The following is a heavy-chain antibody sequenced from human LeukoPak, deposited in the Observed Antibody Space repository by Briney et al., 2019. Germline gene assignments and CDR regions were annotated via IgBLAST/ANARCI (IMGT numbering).Heavy chain of an antibody. CDR2: IYPADSDT. J-gene: IGHJ5*02. D-gene: IGHD3-10*01. CDR3: ARVRRIHPYNWFDP. V-gene: IGHV5-51*01. CDR1: GYTFTHYW. Sequence: GESLKISCNASGYTFTHYWIVWVRQMPGKGLEWMGIIYPADSDTKYNPSFQGQVTISADKSISTAYLQWSSLKASDTAMYYCARVRRIHPYNWFDPWGQGTLVTVSS.